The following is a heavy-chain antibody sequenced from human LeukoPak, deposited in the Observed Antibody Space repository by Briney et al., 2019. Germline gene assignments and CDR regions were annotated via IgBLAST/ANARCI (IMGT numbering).Heavy chain of an antibody. CDR1: GGSISSYY. V-gene: IGHV4-59*08. D-gene: IGHD2-15*01. CDR3: ARHNPYCSGGSCYDGGDY. Sequence: PSETLSLTCTVSGGSISSYYWSWIRQPPGKGLEWIGYIYYSGSTNYNPPLKSRVTISVDTSKNQFSLKLSSVTAADTAVYYCARHNPYCSGGSCYDGGDYWGQGTLVTVSS. J-gene: IGHJ4*02. CDR2: IYYSGST.